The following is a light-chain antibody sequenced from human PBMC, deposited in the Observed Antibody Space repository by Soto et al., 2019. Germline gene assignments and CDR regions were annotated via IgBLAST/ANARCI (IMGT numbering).Light chain of an antibody. CDR3: QQCGSSPWT. CDR1: QSVSSYY. CDR2: AAS. J-gene: IGKJ1*01. Sequence: EIVLTQSPGTLPLSPGERATLSCRASQSVSSYYLAWYQQKPGQAPRLLINAASSSATGIPDRFSGGESGTDFTHTISRLEPEDFAFYYCQQCGSSPWTFGQGTKVDIK. V-gene: IGKV3-20*01.